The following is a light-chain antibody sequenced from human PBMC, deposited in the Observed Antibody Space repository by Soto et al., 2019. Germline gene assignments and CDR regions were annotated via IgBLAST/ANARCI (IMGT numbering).Light chain of an antibody. J-gene: IGKJ1*01. CDR2: ATS. V-gene: IGKV1-39*01. Sequence: DIQMTQSPSSLSASVGDRVTITCRASQSISTYLHWYQQKPGTAPKLLIYATSNLQSGVPSRFSGSGSGITFTLTINSLQPEDSATYYCQEAYSTPWTFGQGTKVEIK. CDR3: QEAYSTPWT. CDR1: QSISTY.